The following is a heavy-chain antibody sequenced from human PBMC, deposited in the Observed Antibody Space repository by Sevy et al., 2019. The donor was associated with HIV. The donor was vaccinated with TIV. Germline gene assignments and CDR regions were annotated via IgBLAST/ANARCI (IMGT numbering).Heavy chain of an antibody. J-gene: IGHJ5*02. D-gene: IGHD3-22*01. Sequence: GGSLRLSCAASGFTFSSYVLSWVRQATGKGLEWVSTISGSGGSTYYADSVKGRFSISRDNSKNTMYLEMNSLRAEDTAVYYCAKEYSSGYSWGQGTLVTVSS. V-gene: IGHV3-23*01. CDR2: ISGSGGST. CDR3: AKEYSSGYS. CDR1: GFTFSSYV.